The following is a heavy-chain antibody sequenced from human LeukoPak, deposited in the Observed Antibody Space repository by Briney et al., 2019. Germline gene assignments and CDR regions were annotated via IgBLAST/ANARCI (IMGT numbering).Heavy chain of an antibody. D-gene: IGHD6-19*01. Sequence: SETLSLTCTVSGGSISSSGYYWGWIRQPPGKGLEWIGSINYSGSTYYNPSLKSRVTISVDTSKNQFSLKLRSVTAADTAMYYCAKHGLHPGQWLVPFDYWGQGTLVTVSS. CDR2: INYSGST. V-gene: IGHV4-39*01. CDR3: AKHGLHPGQWLVPFDY. CDR1: GGSISSSGYY. J-gene: IGHJ4*02.